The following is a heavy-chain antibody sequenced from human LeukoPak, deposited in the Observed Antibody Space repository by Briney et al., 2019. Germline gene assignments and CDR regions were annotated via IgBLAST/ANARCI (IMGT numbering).Heavy chain of an antibody. D-gene: IGHD2-15*01. J-gene: IGHJ6*02. V-gene: IGHV1-69*13. Sequence: GASVKVSCKASGYTFTSYGISWVRQAPGQRLEWMGGIIPIFGTANYAQKFQGRVTITADESTSTAYMELSSLRSEDTAVYYCARLYCSGGSCYYYYGMDVWGQGTTVTVSS. CDR1: GYTFTSYG. CDR2: IIPIFGTA. CDR3: ARLYCSGGSCYYYYGMDV.